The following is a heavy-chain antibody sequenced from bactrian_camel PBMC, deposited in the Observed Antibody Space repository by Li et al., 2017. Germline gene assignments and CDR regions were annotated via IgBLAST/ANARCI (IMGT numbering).Heavy chain of an antibody. CDR2: ISNSGRYT. Sequence: VQLVESGGGLVQPGGSLRLSCAASGFTFSSQWMSWVRQAPGRELEWVSTISNSGRYTSYADSVKGRFTISRDNPKKTLYLQLTSLSTEDTAMYYCAATREANCAGSWPDTVRFSYWGQGTQVTVS. CDR1: GFTFSSQW. D-gene: IGHD1*01. V-gene: IGHV3S42*01. J-gene: IGHJ6*01. CDR3: AATREANCAGSWPDTVRFSY.